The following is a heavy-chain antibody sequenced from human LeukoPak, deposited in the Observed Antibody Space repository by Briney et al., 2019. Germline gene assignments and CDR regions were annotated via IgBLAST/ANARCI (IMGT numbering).Heavy chain of an antibody. CDR2: IYSGGST. CDR1: GFTVSSNY. V-gene: IGHV3-66*01. CDR3: ARAFRYSGYDWDYYMDV. Sequence: GGSLRLSCAASGFTVSSNYMSWVRQAPGKGLEWVSVIYSGGSTYYADSVKGRFTISRDNSKNTLYLQMNSLRAEDTAVYYCARAFRYSGYDWDYYMDVWGKGTTVTISS. D-gene: IGHD5-12*01. J-gene: IGHJ6*03.